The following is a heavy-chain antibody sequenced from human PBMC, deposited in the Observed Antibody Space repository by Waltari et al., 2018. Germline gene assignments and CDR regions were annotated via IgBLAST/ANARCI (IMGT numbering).Heavy chain of an antibody. CDR3: ARGVVSMQGKYYFDY. D-gene: IGHD2-2*01. Sequence: QVQLVQSGAEVKKPGSSVKVSCKASGGPFSSYAISWVRQAPGQGLEWMGGIIPIFGTANYAQKFQGRVTITTDESTSTAYMELSSLRSEDTAVYYCARGVVSMQGKYYFDYWGQGTLVTVSS. CDR1: GGPFSSYA. J-gene: IGHJ4*02. CDR2: IIPIFGTA. V-gene: IGHV1-69*05.